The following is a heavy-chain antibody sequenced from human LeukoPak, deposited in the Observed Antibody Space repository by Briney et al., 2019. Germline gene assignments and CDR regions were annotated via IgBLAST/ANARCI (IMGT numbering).Heavy chain of an antibody. Sequence: GGSLRLSCAASGFTFSSYGMHWVRQAPGKGLEWVAVIWYDGSNKYYADSVKGRLTISREDAKNSLYLQINSLRAGDTAVYYCARVPVGGSYLDYWGQGTLVTVSP. CDR3: ARVPVGGSYLDY. CDR2: IWYDGSNK. V-gene: IGHV3-33*01. CDR1: GFTFSSYG. J-gene: IGHJ4*02. D-gene: IGHD3-16*01.